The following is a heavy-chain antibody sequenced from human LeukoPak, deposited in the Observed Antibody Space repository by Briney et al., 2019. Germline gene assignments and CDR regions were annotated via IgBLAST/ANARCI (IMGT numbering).Heavy chain of an antibody. J-gene: IGHJ6*03. D-gene: IGHD3-22*01. CDR2: IYYSGST. CDR3: ARSDSSLHFDYYYYMDV. Sequence: SETLSLTCTVSGGSISSYYWSWIRQPPGKGLEWIGYIYYSGSTNYNPPLKSRVTISVDTSKNQFSLKLSSVTAADTAVYYCARSDSSLHFDYYYYMDVWGKGTTVTISS. CDR1: GGSISSYY. V-gene: IGHV4-59*01.